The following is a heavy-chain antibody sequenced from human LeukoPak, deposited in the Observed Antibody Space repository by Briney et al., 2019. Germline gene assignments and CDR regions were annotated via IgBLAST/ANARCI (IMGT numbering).Heavy chain of an antibody. CDR3: AGGRSPLDAFDI. Sequence: GGSLRLSCAASGFTFSSYSMNWVRQAPGKGLEWVSYISSSSSTIYYADSVKGRFTISRDNAKNSLYLQMNSLRAEDTAVYYCAGGRSPLDAFDIWGQGTMVTVSS. D-gene: IGHD2-15*01. CDR2: ISSSSSTI. CDR1: GFTFSSYS. V-gene: IGHV3-48*01. J-gene: IGHJ3*02.